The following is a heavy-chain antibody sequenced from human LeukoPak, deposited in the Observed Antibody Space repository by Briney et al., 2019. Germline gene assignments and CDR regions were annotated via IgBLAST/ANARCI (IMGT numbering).Heavy chain of an antibody. CDR2: VSGSGSTA. V-gene: IGHV3-23*01. CDR1: GFTFNNYV. Sequence: GGSLRLSCAASGFTFNNYVMSWVRQAPGKGLEWVSSVSGSGSTAYYADSVKGRLTISRDNSKNTLYLQMNTMRAEDTATYYCAKARVITSFDYWGQGTLVTVSS. CDR3: AKARVITSFDY. J-gene: IGHJ4*02. D-gene: IGHD3-22*01.